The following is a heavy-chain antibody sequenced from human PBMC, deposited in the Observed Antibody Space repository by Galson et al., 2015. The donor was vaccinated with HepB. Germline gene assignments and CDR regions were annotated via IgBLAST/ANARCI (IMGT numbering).Heavy chain of an antibody. CDR1: QFIVSRNY. D-gene: IGHD3-16*01. J-gene: IGHJ6*02. Sequence: SLRLSCAASQFIVSRNYMSWVRQAPGKGLEWVSVIYSGGSTYYADSVKGRFTVSRDSAKNSMYLQMNSLRGEDTAVYYCARDRLGDYSMDVWGQGTTVTVSS. V-gene: IGHV3-53*01. CDR3: ARDRLGDYSMDV. CDR2: IYSGGST.